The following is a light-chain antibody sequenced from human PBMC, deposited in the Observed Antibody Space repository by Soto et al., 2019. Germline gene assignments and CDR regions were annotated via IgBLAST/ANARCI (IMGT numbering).Light chain of an antibody. CDR3: GAFTGTTYA. CDR2: DVS. J-gene: IGLJ1*01. Sequence: QSVLTQPASVSGSPGQSITISCTGTGRDARGNKYVSWYQHYPGKAPKLMISDVSNWPSGISNRFSGSKSGDTASLTISGLQAEDEADYYCGAFTGTTYAFGTGTKVTVL. CDR1: GRDARGNKY. V-gene: IGLV2-14*03.